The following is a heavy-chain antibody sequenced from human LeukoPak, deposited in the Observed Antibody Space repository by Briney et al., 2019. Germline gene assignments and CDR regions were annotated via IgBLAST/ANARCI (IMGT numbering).Heavy chain of an antibody. V-gene: IGHV4-34*01. D-gene: IGHD1-20*01. Sequence: PSETLSLTCAVYGGSFSGYYWSWIRQPPGKGLEWIGEINHSGSTNYNPSLKSRVTISVDTSKNQFSLKLSSVTAADTAVYYCARVTGYPQVLLFDYWGQGTLATVSS. CDR2: INHSGST. CDR3: ARVTGYPQVLLFDY. CDR1: GGSFSGYY. J-gene: IGHJ4*02.